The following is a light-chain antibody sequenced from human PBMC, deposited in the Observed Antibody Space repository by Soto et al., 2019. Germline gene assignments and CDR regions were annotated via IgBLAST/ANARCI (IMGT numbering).Light chain of an antibody. CDR3: SSCTSSIVV. V-gene: IGLV2-14*01. J-gene: IGLJ2*01. Sequence: QYALTQPASVSGSPGQSITISCTGTSSDVGGYNYVSWYQQQSGKAPKLMIYEVSDRPSGVSNRFAGSKSGNTASLTNSGLQAEDGAHYYCSSCTSSIVVFGGGTKLTVL. CDR1: SSDVGGYNY. CDR2: EVS.